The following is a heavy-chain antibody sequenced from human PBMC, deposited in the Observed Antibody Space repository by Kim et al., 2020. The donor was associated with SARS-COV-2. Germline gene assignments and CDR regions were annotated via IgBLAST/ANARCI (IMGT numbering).Heavy chain of an antibody. D-gene: IGHD3-10*01. CDR1: GFTFSSYA. J-gene: IGHJ5*02. V-gene: IGHV3-23*01. CDR3: AKALGSSGSYSNWFDP. Sequence: GGSLRLSCAASGFTFSSYAMSWVRQAPGKGLEWVSAISGSGGSTYYADSVKGRFTISRDNSKNTLYLQMNSLRAEDTAVYYCAKALGSSGSYSNWFDPWGQGTLVTVSS. CDR2: ISGSGGST.